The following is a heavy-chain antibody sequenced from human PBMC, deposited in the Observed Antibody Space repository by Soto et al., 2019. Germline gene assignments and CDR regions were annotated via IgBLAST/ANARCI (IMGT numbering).Heavy chain of an antibody. Sequence: LRLSCAASGIIFEKFGMSWVRQAPGKGLEWISSISGSGFKKYYADSVKGRFTISRDNSKSTVYLELNNLSAEDTAVYHCAKNQGVELVPLATVDWFDPWGQGSVVTVSS. J-gene: IGHJ5*02. V-gene: IGHV3-23*01. CDR2: ISGSGFKK. CDR3: AKNQGVELVPLATVDWFDP. D-gene: IGHD1-26*01. CDR1: GIIFEKFG.